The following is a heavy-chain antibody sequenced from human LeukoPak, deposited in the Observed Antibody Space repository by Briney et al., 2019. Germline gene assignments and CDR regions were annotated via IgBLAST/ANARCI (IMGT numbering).Heavy chain of an antibody. J-gene: IGHJ4*02. CDR2: ISSSSSYI. D-gene: IGHD5-18*01. CDR1: GFTFSSYS. CDR3: ARRTTAMALDY. V-gene: IGHV3-21*01. Sequence: GGSLRLSCAASGFTFSSYSMNWVRQAPGKELEWVSSISSSSSYIYYADSVKGRFTISRDNAKNSLYLRMNSLRAEDTAVYYCARRTTAMALDYWGQGTLVTVSS.